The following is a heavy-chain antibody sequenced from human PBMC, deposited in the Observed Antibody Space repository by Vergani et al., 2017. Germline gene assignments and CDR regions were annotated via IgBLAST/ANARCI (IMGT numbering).Heavy chain of an antibody. CDR1: GFTFQAFA. J-gene: IGHJ2*01. CDR2: IDRNYGVK. CDR3: VKDNDYDADGPFDL. D-gene: IGHD3-16*01. Sequence: VEAGGGLVKPGGSLRLSCTASGFTFQAFAFHWVRQVSGRGLEWVSGIDRNYGVKNGNSFEGRFSISRDNAKKAVLLQMNNLRHEDTALYFCVKDNDYDADGPFDLWGRGTLVTVSS. V-gene: IGHV3-9*01.